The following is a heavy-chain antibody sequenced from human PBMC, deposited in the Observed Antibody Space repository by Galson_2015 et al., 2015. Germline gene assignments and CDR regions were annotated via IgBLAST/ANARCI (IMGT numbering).Heavy chain of an antibody. Sequence: SLRLSCAASGFTFSNYAMGWVRQAPGRGLEWVSAISGSGGSTYYADSVKGRFTVSRDSSKNTLYLQMNGLRAEDTAVYNCAKHSAYGSGTPLDYWGQGTLVTVSS. CDR1: GFTFSNYA. V-gene: IGHV3-23*01. D-gene: IGHD3-10*01. CDR2: ISGSGGST. J-gene: IGHJ4*02. CDR3: AKHSAYGSGTPLDY.